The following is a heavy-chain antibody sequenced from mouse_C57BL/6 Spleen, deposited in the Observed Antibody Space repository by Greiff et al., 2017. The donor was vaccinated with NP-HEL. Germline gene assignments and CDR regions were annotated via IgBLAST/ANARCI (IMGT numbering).Heavy chain of an antibody. D-gene: IGHD1-1*02. CDR3: ERCPYGSWFAY. V-gene: IGHV5-17*01. CDR2: ISSGSSTI. J-gene: IGHJ3*01. CDR1: GFTFSDYG. Sequence: EVKLVESGGGLVKPGGSLKLSCAASGFTFSDYGMHWVRQAPEKGLEWVAYISSGSSTIYYADTVKGRFTISRDNAKNTLFLQMTSLRSEDTAMYYCERCPYGSWFAYWGQGTLVTVAA.